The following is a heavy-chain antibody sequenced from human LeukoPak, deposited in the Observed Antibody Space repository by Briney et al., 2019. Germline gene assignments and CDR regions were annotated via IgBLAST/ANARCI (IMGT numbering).Heavy chain of an antibody. CDR2: ILSRDST. CDR3: ARGRRYGDYINYFDF. V-gene: IGHV4-59*11. Sequence: PSETLSLTCTVSDGSFSLHYWTWIRQPPGKGLEYIGSILSRDSTKYNPSLKSRVSISVDTSKNEVSLKLRAVTTADTAVYYCARGRRYGDYINYFDFWGPGTLVTVSS. CDR1: DGSFSLHY. J-gene: IGHJ4*02. D-gene: IGHD4-17*01.